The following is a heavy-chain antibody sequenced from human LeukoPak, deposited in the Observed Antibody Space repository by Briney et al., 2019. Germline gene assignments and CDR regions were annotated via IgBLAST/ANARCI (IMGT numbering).Heavy chain of an antibody. Sequence: ASVKVSCKASGYTFTGYYMHWVRQAPGQGLEWMGWINPNSGGTNYAQKFQGRVTMTRDTSISTAYMELSRLRSDDTAVYYCASVVECSSTSCYTSNAFDIWGQGTMVTVSS. CDR1: GYTFTGYY. CDR3: ASVVECSSTSCYTSNAFDI. V-gene: IGHV1-2*02. CDR2: INPNSGGT. J-gene: IGHJ3*02. D-gene: IGHD2-2*02.